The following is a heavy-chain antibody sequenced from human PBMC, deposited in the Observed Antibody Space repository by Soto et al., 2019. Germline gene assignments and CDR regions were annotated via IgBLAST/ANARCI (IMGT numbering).Heavy chain of an antibody. V-gene: IGHV3-30-3*01. CDR2: ISYDGSNK. Sequence: ESVGGVVQPGRSLRLSCAASGFTFSSYAMHWVRQAPGKGLEWVAVISYDGSNKYYADSVKGRFTISRDNSKNTLYLQMNSLRAEDTAVYYCARGDRHIVVVTAIWVEYGMDVWGQGTTVTVSS. D-gene: IGHD2-21*02. CDR1: GFTFSSYA. J-gene: IGHJ6*02. CDR3: ARGDRHIVVVTAIWVEYGMDV.